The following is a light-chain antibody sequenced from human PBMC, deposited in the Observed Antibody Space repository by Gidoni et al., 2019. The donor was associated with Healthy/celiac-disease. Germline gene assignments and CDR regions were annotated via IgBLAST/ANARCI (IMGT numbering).Light chain of an antibody. Sequence: DIVLTQCPGTLSLSPGERATLSCRASQSVSSSYLAWYQQKPGKAPRLLIYGASSRATGIPDRFSGSGSGTDFTLTSSRLDPEDFAVYYCQQYGSSPMYTFGQGTKLEIK. V-gene: IGKV3-20*01. J-gene: IGKJ2*01. CDR1: QSVSSSY. CDR3: QQYGSSPMYT. CDR2: GAS.